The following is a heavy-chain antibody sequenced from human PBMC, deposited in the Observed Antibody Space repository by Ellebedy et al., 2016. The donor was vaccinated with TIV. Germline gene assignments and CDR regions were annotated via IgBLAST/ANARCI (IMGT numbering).Heavy chain of an antibody. J-gene: IGHJ4*02. D-gene: IGHD2-2*01. CDR1: RYPFPNHG. V-gene: IGHV1-18*04. CDR3: ARDVPADAAALLDY. Sequence: AASVKVSCKASRYPFPNHGVSWVRQAPGQGLAWVGWNSAYNGNTKYGQKLQGRISLTTDTSMGTAYMELRSLRSDDTGVYFCARDVPADAAALLDYWGQGTRVTVSS. CDR2: NSAYNGNT.